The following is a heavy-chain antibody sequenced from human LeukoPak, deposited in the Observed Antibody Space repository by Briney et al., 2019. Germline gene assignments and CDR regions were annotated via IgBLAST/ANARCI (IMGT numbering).Heavy chain of an antibody. J-gene: IGHJ4*02. D-gene: IGHD5-18*01. Sequence: ASVKVSCKASGYTFTSYDINWVRQAPGQGLEWMGWINPNSGGTNYAQKFQGRVTITADESTSTAYMELSSLRSEDTAVYYCARDPSGYSYGLQFDYWGQGTLVTVSS. CDR3: ARDPSGYSYGLQFDY. CDR1: GYTFTSYD. V-gene: IGHV1-69*13. CDR2: INPNSGGT.